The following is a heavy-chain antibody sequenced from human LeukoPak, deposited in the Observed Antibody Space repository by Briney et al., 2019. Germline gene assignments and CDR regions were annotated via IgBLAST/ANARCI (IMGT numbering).Heavy chain of an antibody. CDR1: GYSISNGYY. CDR3: ARHKIRRYSYGPGAFDI. V-gene: IGHV4-34*01. Sequence: KPSETLSLTCDVSGYSISNGYYWSWIRQPPGKGLEWIGEINHSGSTNYNPSLKSRVTISVDTSKNQFSLKLSSVTAADTAVYYCARHKIRRYSYGPGAFDIWGQGTMVTVSS. J-gene: IGHJ3*02. D-gene: IGHD5-18*01. CDR2: INHSGST.